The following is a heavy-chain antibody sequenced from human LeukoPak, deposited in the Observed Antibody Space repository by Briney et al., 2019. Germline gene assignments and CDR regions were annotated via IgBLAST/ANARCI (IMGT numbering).Heavy chain of an antibody. V-gene: IGHV1-2*02. CDR1: GYTFTGYY. CDR3: ARVHLENIALGYFQH. J-gene: IGHJ1*01. CDR2: INPNSGGT. Sequence: ASVKVSCKASGYTFTGYYMHWVRQAPGQGLEWMGWINPNSGGTNYAQKFQGRVTMTRDTSISTAYMELSRLRSDDTAVYYCARVHLENIALGYFQHWGQGTLGTVSS. D-gene: IGHD2/OR15-2a*01.